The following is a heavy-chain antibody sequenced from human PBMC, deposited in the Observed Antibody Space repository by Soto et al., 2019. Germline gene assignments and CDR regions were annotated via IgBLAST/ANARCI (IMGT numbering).Heavy chain of an antibody. D-gene: IGHD2-15*01. CDR3: ARDGYCSGGSFYSVPVFDY. CDR2: IWYDGSNK. J-gene: IGHJ4*02. V-gene: IGHV3-33*01. CDR1: GFTFSSYG. Sequence: QVQLVESGGGVVQPGRSLRLSCAASGFTFSSYGMHWVRQAPGKGLEWVAVIWYDGSNKYYADSVKGRFTISRDNSKNTLYLQSNSLRAEDTAVYYCARDGYCSGGSFYSVPVFDYWGQGTLVTVSS.